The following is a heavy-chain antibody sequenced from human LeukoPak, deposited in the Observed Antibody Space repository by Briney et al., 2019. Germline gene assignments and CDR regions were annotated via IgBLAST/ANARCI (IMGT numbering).Heavy chain of an antibody. CDR2: INHSGST. Sequence: PSETLSLTCAVYGGSFSGYFWSWIRQSPGKGLEWIGEINHSGSTNYNPSLKSRVTISVDTSKNQFSLKLSSVTAADTAVYYCARIAVAGFHYFDYWGQGTLVTVSS. J-gene: IGHJ4*02. D-gene: IGHD6-19*01. CDR1: GGSFSGYF. CDR3: ARIAVAGFHYFDY. V-gene: IGHV4-34*01.